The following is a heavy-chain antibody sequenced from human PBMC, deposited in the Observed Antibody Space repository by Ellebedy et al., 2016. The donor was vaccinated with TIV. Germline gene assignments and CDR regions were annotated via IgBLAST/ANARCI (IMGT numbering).Heavy chain of an antibody. Sequence: GESLKISCAAYGFTFSNYAMSWVRQAPGKGLEWVSGFGVSGDSTYYADSVKGRFTISRDNSKNTLYLQMNSLRTEDTARYYCARGRSGTYIHHAFDSWGQGTLVTVSS. CDR1: GFTFSNYA. D-gene: IGHD1-14*01. CDR3: ARGRSGTYIHHAFDS. V-gene: IGHV3-23*01. J-gene: IGHJ4*02. CDR2: FGVSGDST.